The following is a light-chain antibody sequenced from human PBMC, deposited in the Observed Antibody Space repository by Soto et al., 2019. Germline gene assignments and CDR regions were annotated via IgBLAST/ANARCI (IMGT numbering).Light chain of an antibody. CDR3: QQRYTTPVYS. J-gene: IGKJ2*01. CDR2: LVS. CDR1: QRLLHSNGYYY. V-gene: IGKV2-28*01. Sequence: DIVMTQSPLARAATPGEAGSSSCRSSQRLLHSNGYYYLDWYLQKPGQSPQLLIYLVSNRASGVPDRFSGSGSGTDFTLTISSLQPEDFATYFCQQRYTTPVYSFGQGTKVDIK.